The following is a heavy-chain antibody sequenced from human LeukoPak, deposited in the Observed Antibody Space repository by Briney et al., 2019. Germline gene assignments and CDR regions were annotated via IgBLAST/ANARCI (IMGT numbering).Heavy chain of an antibody. J-gene: IGHJ4*02. CDR1: GGSSSGYY. V-gene: IGHV4-38-2*02. CDR3: ARYYGGDSAIDY. D-gene: IGHD4-23*01. Sequence: PSETLSLTCTVSGGSSSGYYWGWIRQPPGKGLEWIGSIYHSGSTYYNPSLRGRVTISVDTSKNQFSLKLPSVTAADTAVYYCARYYGGDSAIDYWGQGTLVTVSS. CDR2: IYHSGST.